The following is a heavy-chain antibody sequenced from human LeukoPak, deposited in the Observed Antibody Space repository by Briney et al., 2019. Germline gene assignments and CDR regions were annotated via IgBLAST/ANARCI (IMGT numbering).Heavy chain of an antibody. CDR1: GFTFSTYS. CDR2: ISRSSTTI. J-gene: IGHJ4*02. Sequence: GGSLRLSCAASGFTFSTYSMNWVRQAPGKGLEWVSYISRSSTTIYYADSVKGRFTISRDNAKNSLYLQMNSLRAEDTAVYFCAREPLIPYYFDYWGQGTLVTVSS. CDR3: AREPLIPYYFDY. V-gene: IGHV3-48*04.